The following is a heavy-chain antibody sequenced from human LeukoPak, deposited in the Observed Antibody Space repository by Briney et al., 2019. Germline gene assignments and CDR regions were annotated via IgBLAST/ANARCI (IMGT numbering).Heavy chain of an antibody. D-gene: IGHD1-14*01. CDR3: AKEQYPGYFDY. CDR1: GFTFSSYW. CDR2: INQDGSQK. Sequence: GGSLRLSCAASGFTFSSYWMSWVRQAPGKGLEWVANINQDGSQKYHVDSVKGRFTISRDNSNNTLYLQLNNVRTEDTATYFCAKEQYPGYFDYWGQGTLVTISS. J-gene: IGHJ4*02. V-gene: IGHV3-7*01.